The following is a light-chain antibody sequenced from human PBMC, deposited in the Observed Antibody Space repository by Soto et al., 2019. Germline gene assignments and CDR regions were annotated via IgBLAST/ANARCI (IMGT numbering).Light chain of an antibody. V-gene: IGKV3-20*01. Sequence: EIVMTQSPATLSVSPGERATLSCRASQSVSSNLAWYQQRPGLAPRLLIYGASTRAAGIPDRFSGSGSETDFSLTIRRLEPEDFAVYYCQVYGSSHLWTFGQGTKVDI. CDR1: QSVSSN. J-gene: IGKJ1*01. CDR2: GAS. CDR3: QVYGSSHLWT.